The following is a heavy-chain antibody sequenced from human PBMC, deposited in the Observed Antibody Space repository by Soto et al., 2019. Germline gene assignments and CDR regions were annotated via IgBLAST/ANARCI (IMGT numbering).Heavy chain of an antibody. CDR2: VYYNGNT. Sequence: QVQLQESGPGLVKPSETLSLTCTVSGGSISPYYWTWIRQPPGKGLEWIGYVYYNGNTNYNPSLKSRVTMSVDTSKSQFSLKVASMTAADTAVYYCARIQGGCDGCFDYWGQGALVTVSS. J-gene: IGHJ4*02. CDR3: ARIQGGCDGCFDY. D-gene: IGHD2-2*01. CDR1: GGSISPYY. V-gene: IGHV4-59*01.